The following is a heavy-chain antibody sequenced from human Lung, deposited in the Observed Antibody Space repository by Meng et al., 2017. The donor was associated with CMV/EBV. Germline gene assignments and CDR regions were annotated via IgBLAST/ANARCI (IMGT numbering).Heavy chain of an antibody. CDR2: ISASGNT. CDR1: GDAITSYY. D-gene: IGHD6-13*01. J-gene: IGHJ5*02. CDR3: ARDFGSSWYPNWFDP. V-gene: IGHV4-4*07. Sequence: VQLQEAGTRLVKPSERLSLSGPDSGDAITSYYWSWIRQPAGKGLEWIGRISASGNTRYNPSLKSRVTMSVDTSKNQFSLKLSSVTAADTAVYYCARDFGSSWYPNWFDPWGQGTLVTVSS.